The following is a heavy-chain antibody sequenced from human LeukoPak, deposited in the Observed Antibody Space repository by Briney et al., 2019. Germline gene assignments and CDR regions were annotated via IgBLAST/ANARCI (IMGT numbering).Heavy chain of an antibody. CDR2: INPSGGST. CDR1: GYTFTSYY. V-gene: IGHV1-46*01. D-gene: IGHD1-26*01. CDR3: ARAPVGAVDY. Sequence: ASVKVSCKASGYTFTSYYMHWVRQAPGQGLEWMGIINPSGGSTTYAQKFQGRVTMTRDMSTSTVYMELSSLRSEDTAVYYCARAPVGAVDYWGKGTLVPSPQ. J-gene: IGHJ4*02.